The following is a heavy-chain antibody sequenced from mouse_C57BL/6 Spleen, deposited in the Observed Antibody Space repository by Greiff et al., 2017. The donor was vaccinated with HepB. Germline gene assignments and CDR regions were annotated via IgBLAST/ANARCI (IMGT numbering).Heavy chain of an antibody. CDR3: AIHYYGNLAWFAY. V-gene: IGHV1-74*01. Sequence: QVQLKQPGAELVKPGASVKVSCKASGYTFTSYWMHWVKQRPGQGLEWIGRIHPSDSDTNYNQKFKGKATLTVDKSSSTAYMQLSSLTSEDSAVYYCAIHYYGNLAWFAYWGQGTLVTVSA. D-gene: IGHD2-1*01. J-gene: IGHJ3*01. CDR1: GYTFTSYW. CDR2: IHPSDSDT.